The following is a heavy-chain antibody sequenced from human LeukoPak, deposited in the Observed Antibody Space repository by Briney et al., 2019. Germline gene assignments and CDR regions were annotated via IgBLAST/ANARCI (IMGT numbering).Heavy chain of an antibody. CDR2: ISGSGGST. CDR1: GFTFSSYA. J-gene: IGHJ5*02. Sequence: PGGSLRLSCAASGFTFSSYAMSWVRQAPGKGLEWVSAISGSGGSTYYADSVKGRFTISSDNAKKSLYLQMNSLRAEDTAAYYCARGPPLFDPWGQGTLVTVSS. CDR3: ARGPPLFDP. V-gene: IGHV3-23*01.